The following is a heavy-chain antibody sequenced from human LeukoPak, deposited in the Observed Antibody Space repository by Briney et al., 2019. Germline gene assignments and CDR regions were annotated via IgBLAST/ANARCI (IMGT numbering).Heavy chain of an antibody. D-gene: IGHD1-26*01. Sequence: SETLSLTCTVSGGSISSYYWSWIRQPAGKGLEWIGRIYTSGGTNYNPSLKSRVTMSVDTSKNQFSLKLSSVTAADTAVYYCARGVGVGSYYYYYYMDVWGKGTTVTVSS. V-gene: IGHV4-4*07. CDR1: GGSISSYY. J-gene: IGHJ6*03. CDR3: ARGVGVGSYYYYYYMDV. CDR2: IYTSGGT.